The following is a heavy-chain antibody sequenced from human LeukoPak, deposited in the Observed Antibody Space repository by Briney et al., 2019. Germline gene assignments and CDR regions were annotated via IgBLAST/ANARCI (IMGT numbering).Heavy chain of an antibody. CDR1: GFTFSSYS. Sequence: GGSLRLSCAASGFTFSSYSMNWVRQAPGKGLEWVSYISSSSSTIYYADSVKGRFTISRDNAKNSLYLQMNSLRAEDTAVYYCAARGGGGFDYWGQGTLVTVSS. D-gene: IGHD3-10*01. CDR2: ISSSSSTI. CDR3: AARGGGGFDY. V-gene: IGHV3-48*01. J-gene: IGHJ4*02.